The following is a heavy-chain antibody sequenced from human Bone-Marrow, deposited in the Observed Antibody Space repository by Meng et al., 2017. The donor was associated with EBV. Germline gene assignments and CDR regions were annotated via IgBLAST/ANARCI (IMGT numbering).Heavy chain of an antibody. J-gene: IGHJ4*02. CDR2: LIPMSDAP. V-gene: IGHV1-69*01. CDR1: GGTFRSDA. CDR3: ASESGRGFTPDY. D-gene: IGHD3-10*01. Sequence: QGQLGTSGAEVKKPGSSVKVSCKASGGTFRSDAVSWVRQAPGQGLEWMGGLIPMSDAPHYAQKFQDRVRITADESTSTHYMDLSGLRSEDTAVYYCASESGRGFTPDYWGQGTLVTVSS.